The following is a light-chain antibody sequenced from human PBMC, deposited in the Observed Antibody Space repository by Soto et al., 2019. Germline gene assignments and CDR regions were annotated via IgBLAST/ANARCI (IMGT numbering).Light chain of an antibody. V-gene: IGKV1-5*03. J-gene: IGKJ1*01. CDR3: QQYNSYPWT. Sequence: DIQMTQSPSTLSASVGDRVTITCRASQSISSWLAWYQQKPGTAPKLLIYTASTLESGVPSRFSGSGSGTEFTLTISSRQPDDFATYYYQQYNSYPWTFGQGTKVEIK. CDR1: QSISSW. CDR2: TAS.